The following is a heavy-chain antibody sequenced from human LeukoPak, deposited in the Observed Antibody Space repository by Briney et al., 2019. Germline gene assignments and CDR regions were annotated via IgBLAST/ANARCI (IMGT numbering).Heavy chain of an antibody. Sequence: GRSLRLSCAASGFTFSSCAMHWVRQAPGKGLEWVAVMSYDGSNKYYADSVKGRFTISRDNSKNTLYLQMNSLRAADTAVYYCASGYSYGDTFDYSGQGTLVTVSS. J-gene: IGHJ4*02. CDR3: ASGYSYGDTFDY. D-gene: IGHD5-18*01. CDR1: GFTFSSCA. V-gene: IGHV3-30*07. CDR2: MSYDGSNK.